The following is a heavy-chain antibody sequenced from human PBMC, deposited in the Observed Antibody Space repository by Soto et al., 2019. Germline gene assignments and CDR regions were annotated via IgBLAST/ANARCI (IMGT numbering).Heavy chain of an antibody. Sequence: LRLSCVVSGFTFSTYSMHWVRQAPGKGLEWVSYISSSGSTIYYADSVKGRFTISRDNAKNSLYLQMNSLRAEDTAVYYCARARDTAMVTFSYYYYGMDVWGQGTTVTVSS. D-gene: IGHD5-18*01. CDR1: GFTFSTYS. V-gene: IGHV3-48*04. CDR2: ISSSGSTI. CDR3: ARARDTAMVTFSYYYYGMDV. J-gene: IGHJ6*02.